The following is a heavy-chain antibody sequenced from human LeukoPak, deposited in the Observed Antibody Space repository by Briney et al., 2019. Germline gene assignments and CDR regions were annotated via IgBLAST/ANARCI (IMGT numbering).Heavy chain of an antibody. CDR2: IYSSGYS. Sequence: PSETLSLTCSISGVSISSFYWSWIRQPPGKGLEWIGYIYSSGYSNYNPSLKSRVTISVDTSKNQFSLKLSSVTAADTAVYYCARDRYSGYDGFGAFDIWGQGTMVTVSS. J-gene: IGHJ3*02. CDR3: ARDRYSGYDGFGAFDI. D-gene: IGHD5-12*01. CDR1: GVSISSFY. V-gene: IGHV4-59*01.